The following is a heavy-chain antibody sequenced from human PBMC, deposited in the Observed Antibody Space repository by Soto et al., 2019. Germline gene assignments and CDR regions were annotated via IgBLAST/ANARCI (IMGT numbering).Heavy chain of an antibody. J-gene: IGHJ5*02. D-gene: IGHD1-26*01. CDR1: GGSISSYY. V-gene: IGHV4-34*01. CDR3: PTLDYSGSYFRCFDP. CDR2: INHSGST. Sequence: PSETLSLTCTVSGGSISSYYWSWIRQSPGKGLEWIGEINHSGSTNYNPSLKSRAAISVDTSKKHFSLKLSSVIAADTAVYYCPTLDYSGSYFRCFDPWGRGTLVTVSP.